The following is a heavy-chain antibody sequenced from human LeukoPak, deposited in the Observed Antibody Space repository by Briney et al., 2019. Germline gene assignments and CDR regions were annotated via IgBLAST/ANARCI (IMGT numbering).Heavy chain of an antibody. D-gene: IGHD5-12*01. CDR3: ARVDIVGFFDY. CDR1: GGSISSYY. CDR2: IYYSGST. J-gene: IGHJ4*02. Sequence: SETLSLTCTVSGGSISSYYWSWIRQPPGKGLEWIGYIYYSGSTNYNPSLKSRVTISVDKSKNQFSLKLSSVTAADTAVYYCARVDIVGFFDYWGQGTLVTVSS. V-gene: IGHV4-59*12.